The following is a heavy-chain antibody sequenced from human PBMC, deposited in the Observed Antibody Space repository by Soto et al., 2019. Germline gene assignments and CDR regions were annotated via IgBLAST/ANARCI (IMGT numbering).Heavy chain of an antibody. V-gene: IGHV3-30*04. Sequence: QVQLVESGGGVVQPGRSLRLSCAASGFTFSNYAMHWVRQAPGKGLEWVAVISYDGRSKYYADSVKGRFTISGDNSKNTLYLQMNSLGAEDTAVYYCARDVNYGDYFSYAFDIWGQGTMVTVSS. CDR2: ISYDGRSK. J-gene: IGHJ3*02. CDR3: ARDVNYGDYFSYAFDI. CDR1: GFTFSNYA. D-gene: IGHD4-17*01.